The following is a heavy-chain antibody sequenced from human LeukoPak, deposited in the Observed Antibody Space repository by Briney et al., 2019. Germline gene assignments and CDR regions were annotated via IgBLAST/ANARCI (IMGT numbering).Heavy chain of an antibody. CDR1: GYTFTSYG. Sequence: GASVKVSCKASGYTFTSYGISWVRQDPGKGLEWMGGFDPEDGETIYAQKFQGRVTMTEDTSTDTAYMELSSLRSEDTAVYYCATDGPYSGSYLLTYWGQGTLVTVSS. J-gene: IGHJ4*02. V-gene: IGHV1-24*01. D-gene: IGHD1-26*01. CDR2: FDPEDGET. CDR3: ATDGPYSGSYLLTY.